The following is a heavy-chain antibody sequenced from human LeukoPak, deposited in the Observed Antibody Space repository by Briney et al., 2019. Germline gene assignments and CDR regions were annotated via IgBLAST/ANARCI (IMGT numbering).Heavy chain of an antibody. CDR1: GGSISSNNYF. J-gene: IGHJ5*02. CDR3: ASDLIAAGGSTLGS. CDR2: ISFDGRT. D-gene: IGHD6-13*01. Sequence: SETLSLTCTVSGGSISSNNYFWGWIRQPPGKGLEWNATISFDGRTYYNPSLTSRVTISVDTSKNQFSLKLSSVTAADTAVYFCASDLIAAGGSTLGSWGQGTLVTVSS. V-gene: IGHV4-39*01.